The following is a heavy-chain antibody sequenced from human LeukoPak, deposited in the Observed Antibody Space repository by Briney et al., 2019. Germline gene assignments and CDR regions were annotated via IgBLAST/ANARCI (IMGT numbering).Heavy chain of an antibody. J-gene: IGHJ6*04. Sequence: GGSLRLSCAASGFTFSSHWMSWVRQAPGKGLEWVASIRPDGSEEYYMDSVKGRFTISRDNAKNSLYLQMNSLRAEDTAVYYCARETWIQLWSYPKISDHYYGMDVWGKGTTVTVSS. V-gene: IGHV3-7*03. D-gene: IGHD5-18*01. CDR2: IRPDGSEE. CDR1: GFTFSSHW. CDR3: ARETWIQLWSYPKISDHYYGMDV.